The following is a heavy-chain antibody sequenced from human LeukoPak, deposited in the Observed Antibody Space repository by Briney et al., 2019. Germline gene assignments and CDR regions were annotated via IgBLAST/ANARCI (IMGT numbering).Heavy chain of an antibody. V-gene: IGHV4-39*01. Sequence: SETLSLTCTVSGGSISSSSYYWGWIRQPPGKGLEWIGSIYYSGSTYYNPSLKRRVTISVDTSMNQFSLKLSSVTAADTAVYYCARHPRGYYDILTGYYSPYWFDPWGQGTLVTVSS. CDR2: IYYSGST. D-gene: IGHD3-9*01. CDR1: GGSISSSSYY. J-gene: IGHJ5*02. CDR3: ARHPRGYYDILTGYYSPYWFDP.